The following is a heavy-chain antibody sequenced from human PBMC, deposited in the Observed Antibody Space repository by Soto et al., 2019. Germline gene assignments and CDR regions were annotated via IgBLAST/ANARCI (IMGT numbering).Heavy chain of an antibody. Sequence: QVQLVQSGAEVKKPGASVKISCKASGYSFTSYVIHWLRQAPGQTLEGMGSINPGNGNTKFSQSFQGRVTVTSDTSANTVYMELSSLSFEDTAVYYCAREYRSFDSSGRLDYWYFGLWGRGTLGTVSP. V-gene: IGHV1-3*01. J-gene: IGHJ2*01. CDR1: GYSFTSYV. CDR2: INPGNGNT. D-gene: IGHD3-22*01. CDR3: AREYRSFDSSGRLDYWYFGL.